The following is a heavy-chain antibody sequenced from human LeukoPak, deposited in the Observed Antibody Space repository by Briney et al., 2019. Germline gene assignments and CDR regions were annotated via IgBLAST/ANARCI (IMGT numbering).Heavy chain of an antibody. D-gene: IGHD2-2*03. J-gene: IGHJ6*02. CDR1: GGTFSSYA. V-gene: IGHV1-69*04. CDR2: IIPILGIA. CDR3: ARVGGYCSSTSCPIHYYYYGMDV. Sequence: SVKVSCKASGGTFSSYAISWVRQPPGQGLEWMGRIIPILGIANYAQKFQGRVTITADKSTSTAYMELSSLRSEDTAVYYCARVGGYCSSTSCPIHYYYYGMDVWGQGTTVTVSS.